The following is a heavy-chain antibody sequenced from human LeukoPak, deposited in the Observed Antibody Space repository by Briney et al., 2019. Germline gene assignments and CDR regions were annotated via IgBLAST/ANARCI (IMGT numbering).Heavy chain of an antibody. CDR1: GGSFSGYY. J-gene: IGHJ4*02. CDR2: IYYSGST. CDR3: ARGKAFDY. V-gene: IGHV4-59*08. Sequence: SETLSLTCAVYGGSFSGYYWSWIRQPPGKGLEWIGYIYYSGSTNYNPSLKSRVTISVDTSKNQFSLKLSSVAAADTAVYYCARGKAFDYWGQGTLVTVSS.